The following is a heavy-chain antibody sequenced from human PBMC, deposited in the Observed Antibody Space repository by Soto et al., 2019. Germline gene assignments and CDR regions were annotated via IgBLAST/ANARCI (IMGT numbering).Heavy chain of an antibody. CDR3: ARGRGGSYGGNSAHFDI. CDR1: GFTFSVFG. D-gene: IGHD4-17*01. J-gene: IGHJ3*02. Sequence: QVQLVESGGGVVQPGTSLRLSCEASGFTFSVFGMHWVRQAPGKGLEWVAVIWYDGSKKYYADCVKGRFTISRDNSKNALYLQMNSLRAEDTAVYYCARGRGGSYGGNSAHFDIWGQGTLVTVSS. V-gene: IGHV3-33*01. CDR2: IWYDGSKK.